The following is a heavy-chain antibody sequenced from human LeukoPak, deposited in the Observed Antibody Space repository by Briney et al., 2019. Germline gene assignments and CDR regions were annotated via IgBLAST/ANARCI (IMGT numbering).Heavy chain of an antibody. CDR1: GGSISSYY. V-gene: IGHV4-59*12. Sequence: SETLSLTCTVSGGSISSYYWSWIRQPPGKGLEWIGYIYYSGSTNYNPSLKSRVSISVDTSKNQFSLKLSSVTAADTAVYYCARDIDYNIDYWGQGTLVTVSS. J-gene: IGHJ4*02. D-gene: IGHD3-9*01. CDR2: IYYSGST. CDR3: ARDIDYNIDY.